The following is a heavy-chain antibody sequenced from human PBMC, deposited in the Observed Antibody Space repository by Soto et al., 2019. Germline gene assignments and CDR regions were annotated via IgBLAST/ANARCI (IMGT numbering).Heavy chain of an antibody. CDR1: GFTFSSYG. CDR2: ISYDGSNK. Sequence: GGSLRLSCAASGFTFSSYGMHWVRQAPGKGLEWVAVISYDGSNKYYADSVKGRFTISRDNSKNTLYLQMNSLRAEDTAVYYCAKDTLAIVEMADSGYFQHWGQGTLVTVSS. V-gene: IGHV3-30*18. D-gene: IGHD3-22*01. CDR3: AKDTLAIVEMADSGYFQH. J-gene: IGHJ1*01.